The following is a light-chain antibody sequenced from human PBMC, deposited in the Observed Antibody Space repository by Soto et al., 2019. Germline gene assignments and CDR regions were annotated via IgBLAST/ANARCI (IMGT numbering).Light chain of an antibody. Sequence: IPMTQSPSTLSASIGDRVTITCRASQNIGSWLAWYQQRPGKAPKLLIYKASTLESGVPLSFSGSGSGTEFTLTISSLQPDDFATYYCQHYNGYPLTFGGGTRVEIK. CDR2: KAS. CDR3: QHYNGYPLT. V-gene: IGKV1-5*03. J-gene: IGKJ4*01. CDR1: QNIGSW.